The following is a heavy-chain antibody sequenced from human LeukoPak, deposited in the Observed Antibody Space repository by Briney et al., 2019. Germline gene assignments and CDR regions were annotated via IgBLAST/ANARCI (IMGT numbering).Heavy chain of an antibody. CDR1: GYSISSGYY. CDR2: LYHSGST. V-gene: IGHV4-38-2*01. Sequence: PSETLSLTCAVSGYSISSGYYWGWIRQPPGKGLEWIGTLYHSGSTYYNPSLKSRVTMSVDTSKNEFSLKLSSVTAADTAVYYCARGYCSSTSCYYPWGQGTVVTVSS. D-gene: IGHD2-2*01. J-gene: IGHJ5*02. CDR3: ARGYCSSTSCYYP.